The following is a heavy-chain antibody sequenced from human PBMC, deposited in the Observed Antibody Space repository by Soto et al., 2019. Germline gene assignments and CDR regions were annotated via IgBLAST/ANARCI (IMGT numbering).Heavy chain of an antibody. Sequence: QVQLVQSGGEVRKPGASVKVSCKASGYSFTNYGITWVRQAPGQGLEWIGWISGYNAHTNYAQKFQGRVSMTTDTSTNTVYMDLRSLTSDDTAVYYCARRPGLARLGIDFWGQGTLVTVSS. CDR3: ARRPGLARLGIDF. CDR1: GYSFTNYG. CDR2: ISGYNAHT. D-gene: IGHD6-6*01. V-gene: IGHV1-18*01. J-gene: IGHJ4*02.